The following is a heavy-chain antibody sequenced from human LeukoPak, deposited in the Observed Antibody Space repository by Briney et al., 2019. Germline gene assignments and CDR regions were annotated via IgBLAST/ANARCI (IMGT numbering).Heavy chain of an antibody. CDR2: ISGSGRNT. Sequence: GGSLRLSCTASGYTFNSYAMSWVRQAPGKGLEWVSSISGSGRNTYYADSVKGRFTISRDNSKNTVYLQLNSLRVDDTAVFYCAQSSGYNYAVSWGQGTLVAVSS. V-gene: IGHV3-23*01. CDR3: AQSSGYNYAVS. D-gene: IGHD5-18*01. J-gene: IGHJ5*02. CDR1: GYTFNSYA.